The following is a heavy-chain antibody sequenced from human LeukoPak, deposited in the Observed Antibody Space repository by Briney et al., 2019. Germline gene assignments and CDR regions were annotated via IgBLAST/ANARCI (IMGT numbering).Heavy chain of an antibody. CDR3: AKEGTYNNFWSGYFH. Sequence: PGGSLRLSCAASGFTFSSLAMSWVRQAPGKGLEWVSSVTGSGSVTSSTYYADSVKGRFTISRDNSKNTLYLQMNSLRAEDTALYYCAKEGTYNNFWSGYFHWGQGALVTVSS. D-gene: IGHD3-3*01. V-gene: IGHV3-23*01. CDR1: GFTFSSLA. CDR2: VTGSGSVTSST. J-gene: IGHJ4*02.